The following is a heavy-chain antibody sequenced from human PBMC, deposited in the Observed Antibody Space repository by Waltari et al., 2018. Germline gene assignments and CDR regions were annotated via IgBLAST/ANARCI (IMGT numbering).Heavy chain of an antibody. D-gene: IGHD1-1*01. CDR2: IYSGGST. CDR1: GFTVSSNH. V-gene: IGHV3-53*01. J-gene: IGHJ6*02. CDR3: ARVHDEGYNFGHYYGMDV. Sequence: QLVESGGGLIQPGGSLRLSCAASGFTVSSNHMTWVRQGPGKGLEWVSVIYSGGSTYYADSVKGRFTSSTDDSKNTLYLQMSSLRAEDTAVYYCARVHDEGYNFGHYYGMDVGGQGTTVTVSS.